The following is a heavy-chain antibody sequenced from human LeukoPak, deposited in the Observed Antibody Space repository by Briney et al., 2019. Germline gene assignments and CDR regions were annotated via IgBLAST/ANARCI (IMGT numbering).Heavy chain of an antibody. CDR3: ARDAQRGFDYSNSLEY. J-gene: IGHJ4*02. V-gene: IGHV3-33*01. CDR2: IWSDGTNQ. Sequence: GGSLRLSCAAAGFTFSHYGMHWVRQAPGKGLEWVAVIWSDGTNQYYGDSVKGRFTISRDDSGNTVYPQMNSLRPDDTGVYYCARDAQRGFDYSNSLEYWGQGTPVTVST. CDR1: GFTFSHYG. D-gene: IGHD4-11*01.